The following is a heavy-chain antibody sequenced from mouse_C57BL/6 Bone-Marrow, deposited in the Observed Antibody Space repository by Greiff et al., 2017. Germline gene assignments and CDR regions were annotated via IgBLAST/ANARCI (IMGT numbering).Heavy chain of an antibody. D-gene: IGHD2-5*01. CDR1: GYTFTSYW. V-gene: IGHV1-55*01. CDR3: ARESYSNCVAWFAY. CDR2: IYPGSGST. J-gene: IGHJ3*01. Sequence: QVQLQQPGAELVKPGASVKMSCKASGYTFTSYWITWVKQRPGQGLEWIGDIYPGSGSTNYNEKFKSKATLTVDTSSSTAYMQLSSLTSEDSAVYYCARESYSNCVAWFAYWGQGTLVTVSA.